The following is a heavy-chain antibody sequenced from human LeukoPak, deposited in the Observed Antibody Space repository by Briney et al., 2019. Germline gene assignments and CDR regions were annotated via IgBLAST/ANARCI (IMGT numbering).Heavy chain of an antibody. CDR1: GFTFSSYA. Sequence: GGSLRLSCAASGFTFSSYAIHWVRQAPGKGLEWVAFIRYDGSNKYYADSVKGRFTISRDNSRNTLYLQMNSLRPEDTAVYYCAKDRSRSTILGHYFDYWGQGTLVTVSS. CDR2: IRYDGSNK. CDR3: AKDRSRSTILGHYFDY. J-gene: IGHJ4*02. V-gene: IGHV3-30*02. D-gene: IGHD2/OR15-2a*01.